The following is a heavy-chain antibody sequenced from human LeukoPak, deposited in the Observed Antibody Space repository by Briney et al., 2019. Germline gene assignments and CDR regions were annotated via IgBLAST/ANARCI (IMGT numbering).Heavy chain of an antibody. CDR1: GYSIRSGYY. Sequence: SETLSLTCTVSGYSIRSGYYWGWIRQSPGKGLEWIGNIYQTGSTYYNPSLKSRVTISVDTSKNQFSLKLSSVTAADTAVYYCARGETTIFGVVIGPWGQGTLVTVSS. J-gene: IGHJ5*02. CDR3: ARGETTIFGVVIGP. D-gene: IGHD3-3*01. V-gene: IGHV4-38-2*02. CDR2: IYQTGST.